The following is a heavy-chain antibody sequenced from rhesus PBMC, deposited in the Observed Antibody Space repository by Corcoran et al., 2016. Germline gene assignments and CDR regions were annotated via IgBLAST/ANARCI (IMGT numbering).Heavy chain of an antibody. D-gene: IGHD6-25*01. Sequence: QVQLQQWGEGLVKPSETLSLTCAVYGGSISSSYWSWIRQAPGKGLEWIWYIYGSGSSTNNNPSLKRRVTLSVDTSKNQLSLKLSSVTAADTAVYYCARTKTGYSGSFHFDYWGQGVLVTVSS. CDR1: GGSISSSY. V-gene: IGHV4S11*01. J-gene: IGHJ4*01. CDR2: IYGSGSST. CDR3: ARTKTGYSGSFHFDY.